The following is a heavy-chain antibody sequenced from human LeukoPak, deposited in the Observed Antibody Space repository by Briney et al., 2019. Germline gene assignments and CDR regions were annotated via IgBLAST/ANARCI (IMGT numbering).Heavy chain of an antibody. CDR1: GFPFSSNA. J-gene: IGHJ4*02. CDR2: MSHDGNFK. V-gene: IGHV3-30*14. D-gene: IGHD2-15*01. CDR3: VRDGGNPVTKLDS. Sequence: GGSLRLSCAVSGFPFSSNAIHWVRQAPGKGLEWVAVMSHDGNFKYYADSVKGRVTISRDNSMSTFFLQMNSLTTEDTAVYYCVRDGGNPVTKLDSWGQGTLVTVSS.